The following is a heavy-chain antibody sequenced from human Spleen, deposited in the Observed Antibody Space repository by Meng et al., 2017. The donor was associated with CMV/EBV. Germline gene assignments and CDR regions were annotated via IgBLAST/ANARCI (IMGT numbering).Heavy chain of an antibody. Sequence: RRVQGKGLKWVGRVKNKAEGGTTNYAATMKGKFTISRDDSKRMVLLEMTGLQTEDTAVYSCMAGEVYQFTDEDSQKKQVVPWGQGTPVTVSS. CDR2: VKNKAEGGTT. D-gene: IGHD2-15*01. J-gene: IGHJ1*01. CDR3: MAGEVYQFTDEDSQKKQVVP. V-gene: IGHV3-15*06.